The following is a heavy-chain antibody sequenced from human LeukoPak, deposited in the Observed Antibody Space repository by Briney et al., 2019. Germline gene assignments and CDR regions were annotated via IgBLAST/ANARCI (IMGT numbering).Heavy chain of an antibody. V-gene: IGHV3-33*01. Sequence: GKSLRLSCATSGFTFSGYGMHWVRQAPGKGLEWVTVIWSDGSNKYYADSVKGRFTISRDNAKNSLYLQMNSLRAEDTAVYYCARIPGGSSPWYFDLWGRGTLVTVSS. D-gene: IGHD6-6*01. CDR2: IWSDGSNK. CDR1: GFTFSGYG. J-gene: IGHJ2*01. CDR3: ARIPGGSSPWYFDL.